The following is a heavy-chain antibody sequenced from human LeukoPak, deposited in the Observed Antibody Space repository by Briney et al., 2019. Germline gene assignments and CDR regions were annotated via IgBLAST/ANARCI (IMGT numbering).Heavy chain of an antibody. CDR2: IYYSVST. V-gene: IGHV4-59*08. CDR1: GGSLSSYY. CDR3: ARRMYGSSFDY. Sequence: SETLSLTCTVSGGSLSSYYWSWIRQPPGKGLEWIGYIYYSVSTNYNPSLKSRVTISVDTSKNQFSLKLTSVTAADTAVYYCARRMYGSSFDYWGQGTLVTVSS. D-gene: IGHD6-6*01. J-gene: IGHJ4*02.